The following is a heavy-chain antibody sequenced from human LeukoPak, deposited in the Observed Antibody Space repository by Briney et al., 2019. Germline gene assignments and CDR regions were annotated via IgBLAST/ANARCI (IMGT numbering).Heavy chain of an antibody. V-gene: IGHV1-69*13. CDR2: IIPIFGTA. D-gene: IGHD2-2*02. CDR1: GGTFSSYA. Sequence: ASVKVSCKASGGTFSSYAISWVRQAPGQGLEWMGGIIPIFGTANYAQKFQGRVTITADESTSTAYMELSSLRSEDTAVYYCAADYQLLYSHYWGLGTLVTVSS. CDR3: AADYQLLYSHY. J-gene: IGHJ4*02.